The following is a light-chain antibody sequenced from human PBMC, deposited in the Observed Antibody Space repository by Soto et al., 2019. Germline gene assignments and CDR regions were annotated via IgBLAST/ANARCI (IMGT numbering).Light chain of an antibody. V-gene: IGLV2-11*01. Sequence: QSVLTQPPSASGSPGQSVAISCTGTSSDVGGYNYVSWYQQHPGKAPKLMIYDVSKRPSGVPDRFSGSKSGNTASLTISGLQAEDEADYYCCSYAGSYTLGVFGTGTKVTVL. CDR2: DVS. CDR3: CSYAGSYTLGV. CDR1: SSDVGGYNY. J-gene: IGLJ1*01.